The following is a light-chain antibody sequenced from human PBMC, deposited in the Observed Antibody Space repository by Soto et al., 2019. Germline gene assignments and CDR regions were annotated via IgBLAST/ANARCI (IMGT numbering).Light chain of an antibody. CDR1: QAMNTY. CDR3: QQLNSYPRT. V-gene: IGKV1-9*01. J-gene: IGKJ1*01. Sequence: DIPLTQSPSFLSASVGDRVTITCRASQAMNTYLAWYHQKAGRTPKLLISDAFTLRSGVPSRFSGSASGTEFTLTISSLQPEDFGVYYCQQLNSYPRTGGQRTKVELK. CDR2: DAF.